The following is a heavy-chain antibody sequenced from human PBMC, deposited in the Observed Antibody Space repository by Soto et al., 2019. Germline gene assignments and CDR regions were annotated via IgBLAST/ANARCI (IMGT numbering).Heavy chain of an antibody. J-gene: IGHJ4*02. D-gene: IGHD6-19*01. V-gene: IGHV1-3*01. CDR3: ARAVAVPADFDY. CDR2: INAGNGNT. CDR1: GYTFTSYA. Sequence: GASVKVSCKASGYTFTSYAMHWVRQAPGQRLEWMGWINAGNGNTKYSQKFQGRVTITRDTSASTAYMELSSLRSEDTAVFFCARAVAVPADFDYWGQGTLLTVSS.